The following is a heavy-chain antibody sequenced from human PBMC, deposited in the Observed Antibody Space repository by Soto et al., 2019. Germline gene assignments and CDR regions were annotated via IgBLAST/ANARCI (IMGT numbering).Heavy chain of an antibody. V-gene: IGHV4-30-2*01. CDR1: GGSISSGGYS. CDR2: IYHSGST. D-gene: IGHD2-2*01. CDR3: ASDCSSTSSHDYYYYGMDV. J-gene: IGHJ6*02. Sequence: PSETLSLTCAVSGGSISSGGYSWSWIRQPPGKGLEWIGYIYHSGSTYYNPSLKSRVTISVDRSKNQFSLKLSSVTAADTAVHYCASDCSSTSSHDYYYYGMDVWGQGTTVTVAS.